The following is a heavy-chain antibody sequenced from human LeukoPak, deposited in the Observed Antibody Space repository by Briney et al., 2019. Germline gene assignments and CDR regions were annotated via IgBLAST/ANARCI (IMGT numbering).Heavy chain of an antibody. Sequence: GGSLRLSCAASEFTFSDYYMNWIRQAPGKGLEWVSYISSTGSSIYYADSVKGRFTISRDNAKNSLYLQMNSLETEDTAVYYCARKTYGGNSWYFDYWGQGTLVTVSS. J-gene: IGHJ4*02. V-gene: IGHV3-11*04. CDR1: EFTFSDYY. D-gene: IGHD4-23*01. CDR3: ARKTYGGNSWYFDY. CDR2: ISSTGSSI.